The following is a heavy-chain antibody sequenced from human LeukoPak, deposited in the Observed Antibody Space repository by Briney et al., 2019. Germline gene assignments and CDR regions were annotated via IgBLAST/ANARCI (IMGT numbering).Heavy chain of an antibody. CDR2: ISYDGSNK. Sequence: PGGSLRLSCAASGFTFSSYGMHWVRQAPGKGLEWVAVISYDGSNKYYADSVKGRFTISRDNSKNTLYLQMNSLRAEDTAVYYCAKDHPQITMYYYYMDVWGKGTTVTISS. CDR3: AKDHPQITMYYYYMDV. D-gene: IGHD3-10*01. J-gene: IGHJ6*03. CDR1: GFTFSSYG. V-gene: IGHV3-30*18.